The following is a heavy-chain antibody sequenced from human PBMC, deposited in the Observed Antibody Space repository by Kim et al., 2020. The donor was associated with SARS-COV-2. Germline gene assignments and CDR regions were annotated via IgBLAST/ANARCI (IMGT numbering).Heavy chain of an antibody. V-gene: IGHV3-23*01. CDR3: AKGDLIVVAIDY. CDR1: GITIASYA. CDR2: ISGSGSTT. J-gene: IGHJ4*02. D-gene: IGHD3-22*01. Sequence: GGSLRLSCAASGITIASYAMRWVRQAPGKGLEWVSTISGSGSTTYYADSVKGRFTISRDNSKNTLYLQMNSLEADDTAVYYCAKGDLIVVAIDYWCQGT.